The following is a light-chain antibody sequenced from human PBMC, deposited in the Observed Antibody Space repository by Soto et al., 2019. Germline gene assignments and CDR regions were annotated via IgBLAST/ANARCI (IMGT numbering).Light chain of an antibody. CDR3: QQYGTSIT. CDR2: GAS. CDR1: QSFSSSY. Sequence: ELVLTQSPGTLSLSPGERATLSCRASQSFSSSYLAWYQQKPGQAPRLLIYGASSRATGIPDRFSGSGSGTGFTLTISRLEPEDFAVSYCQQYGTSITFGPGTRLEI. V-gene: IGKV3-20*01. J-gene: IGKJ5*01.